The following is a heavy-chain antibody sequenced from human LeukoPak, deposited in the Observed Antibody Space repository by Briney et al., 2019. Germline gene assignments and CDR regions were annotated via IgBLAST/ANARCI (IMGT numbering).Heavy chain of an antibody. CDR2: IYYSGST. Sequence: SETLSLTCTVSGGSISSYYWSWIRQPPGKGLEWIGYIYYSGSTNYNPSLKSRVTISVDTSKNQFSLKLSSVTAADTAVYYCARDPHLYYDSSEYYFDYWGQGTLVTVSS. J-gene: IGHJ4*02. CDR1: GGSISSYY. V-gene: IGHV4-59*12. D-gene: IGHD3-22*01. CDR3: ARDPHLYYDSSEYYFDY.